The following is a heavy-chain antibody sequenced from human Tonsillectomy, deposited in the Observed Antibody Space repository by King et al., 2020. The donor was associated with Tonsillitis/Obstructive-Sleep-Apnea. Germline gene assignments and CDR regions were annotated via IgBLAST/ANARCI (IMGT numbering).Heavy chain of an antibody. CDR2: ISWNSGNI. CDR1: GFTFDDYA. J-gene: IGHJ1*01. D-gene: IGHD2-2*01. CDR3: AKDSPRAQYQLLSGYFQH. Sequence: VQLVESGGGLVQPGRSLRLSCAGSGFTFDDYAIHWVRQAQGKGLEGVSGISWNSGNIVYADSVRGRFTISRDNAKKSLYLQMNSLRAEDTALYYCAKDSPRAQYQLLSGYFQHWGMGTLVTVSS. V-gene: IGHV3-9*01.